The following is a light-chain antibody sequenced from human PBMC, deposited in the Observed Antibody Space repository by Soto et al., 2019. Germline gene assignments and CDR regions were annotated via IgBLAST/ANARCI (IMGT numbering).Light chain of an antibody. V-gene: IGLV1-40*01. CDR3: QSYDSSLSAWV. CDR1: SSNIGAGYD. Sequence: QSVLTQPPSVSGAPGQRVTISCTGSSSNIGAGYDVHWYQQVPETAPKLLIHHSSNRPSVVTDRFSGSRSATSASLAITRLQAEDEADYYCQSYDSSLSAWVFGGGTQLTV. CDR2: HSS. J-gene: IGLJ3*02.